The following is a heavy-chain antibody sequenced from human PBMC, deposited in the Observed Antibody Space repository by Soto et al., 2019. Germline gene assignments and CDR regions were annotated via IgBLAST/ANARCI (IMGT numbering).Heavy chain of an antibody. J-gene: IGHJ6*02. D-gene: IGHD3-22*01. V-gene: IGHV3-7*01. Sequence: GGSLRLSCAASGFTFSSNWMSCVRQAPGKVLEWVANIKQDGSEKYYVDSVNGPFTISRDNAKNSLYLQLNSLRAEDTAVYYCARYYDSSGYYYPVLYYYYGMAAWGPGTTVTVSS. CDR2: IKQDGSEK. CDR3: ARYYDSSGYYYPVLYYYYGMAA. CDR1: GFTFSSNW.